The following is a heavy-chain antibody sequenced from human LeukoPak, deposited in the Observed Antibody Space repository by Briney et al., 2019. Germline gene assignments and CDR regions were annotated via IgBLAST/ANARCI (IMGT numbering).Heavy chain of an antibody. CDR3: ARVHDYGYFDL. CDR2: ISSSSSYI. Sequence: GGSLRLSCAASGFTFSDYYMSWIRQAPGKGLEWVSSISSSSSYIYYADSVKGRFTISRDNAKNSLYLQMNSLRAEDTAVYYCARVHDYGYFDLWGRGTLVTVSS. V-gene: IGHV3-11*06. CDR1: GFTFSDYY. J-gene: IGHJ2*01.